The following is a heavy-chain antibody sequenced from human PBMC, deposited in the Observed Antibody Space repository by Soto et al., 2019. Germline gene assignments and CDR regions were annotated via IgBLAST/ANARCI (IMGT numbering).Heavy chain of an antibody. CDR3: AIGRDPTEQICLWFTANGAFDI. Sequence: QVQLVQSGAEVKKPGASVKVSCKASGYTFTSYGISWVRQAPGQVLEWMGWISAYNGNTRYGQKLQGRVTMTTDTSTRTAYMELRSLRSDDPAVYYCAIGRDPTEQICLWFTANGAFDIWGQGKMVTVSS. D-gene: IGHD3-10*01. CDR1: GYTFTSYG. J-gene: IGHJ3*02. CDR2: ISAYNGNT. V-gene: IGHV1-18*01.